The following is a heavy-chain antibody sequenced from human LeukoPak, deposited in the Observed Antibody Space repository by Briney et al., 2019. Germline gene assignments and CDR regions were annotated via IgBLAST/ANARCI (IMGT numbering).Heavy chain of an antibody. D-gene: IGHD3-16*01. J-gene: IGHJ4*02. CDR3: ARVGGLRASDY. Sequence: GGSLRLSCAASGFTFSSYSMNWVRQAPGKGLEWVSSISSSSNYIYYADSVKGRFTISKDNAKNSLYLQMNSLRAEDTAVYYCARVGGLRASDYWGQGTLVTVSS. V-gene: IGHV3-21*01. CDR1: GFTFSSYS. CDR2: ISSSSNYI.